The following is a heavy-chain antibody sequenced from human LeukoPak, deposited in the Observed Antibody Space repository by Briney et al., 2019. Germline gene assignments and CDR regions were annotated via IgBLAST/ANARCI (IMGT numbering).Heavy chain of an antibody. CDR2: INHSGST. CDR3: ARLVGATTSFDY. CDR1: GGSFSGYY. J-gene: IGHJ4*02. V-gene: IGHV4-34*01. D-gene: IGHD1-26*01. Sequence: SETLSLTCAVYGGSFSGYYWSWIRQPPGKGLEWIGEINHSGSTNYNPSLKSRVTISVDTSKNQFSLKLSSVTAADTAVYYCARLVGATTSFDYWGQGTLVTVSS.